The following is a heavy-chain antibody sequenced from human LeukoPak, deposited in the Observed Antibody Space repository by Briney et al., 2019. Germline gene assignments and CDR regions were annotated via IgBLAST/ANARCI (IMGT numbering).Heavy chain of an antibody. CDR1: GYTFNSYG. Sequence: ASVKVSCKSSGYTFNSYGITWVRQAPGQGLEWLGWIHTYNGHTNYAQKLQGRVTMTTDTSTSTAYMELRSLRSDDTAVYYCARVVGSDYWGQGTLVTVSS. CDR2: IHTYNGHT. CDR3: ARVVGSDY. D-gene: IGHD3-16*01. J-gene: IGHJ4*02. V-gene: IGHV1-18*01.